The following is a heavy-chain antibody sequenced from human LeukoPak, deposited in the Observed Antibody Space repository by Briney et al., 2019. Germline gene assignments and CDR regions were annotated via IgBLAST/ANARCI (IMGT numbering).Heavy chain of an antibody. J-gene: IGHJ6*03. CDR3: AKGTGHYYYYMDV. D-gene: IGHD1-14*01. V-gene: IGHV3-33*06. Sequence: GRSLTLSCAASGFTFSSYGMHWVRQAPGKGLEWVALIWYDGSNKYYADSVKGRFTISRDNSKNTLYLQINSLRAEDTAVYYCAKGTGHYYYYMDVWGKGTTVTVSS. CDR1: GFTFSSYG. CDR2: IWYDGSNK.